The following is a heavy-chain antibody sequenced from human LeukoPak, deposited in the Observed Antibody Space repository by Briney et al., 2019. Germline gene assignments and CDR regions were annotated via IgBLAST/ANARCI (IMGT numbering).Heavy chain of an antibody. J-gene: IGHJ4*02. CDR1: GFTFDDYA. D-gene: IGHD5-18*01. Sequence: PGRSLRLSCAASGFTFDDYAMHWVRQAPGKGLEWVSGISWNSGSIGYADSVKGRFTISRDNAKNSLYLQMNSLRAEDTALYYCAKDGGDTAMTYFDYWGQGTLATVSS. CDR2: ISWNSGSI. CDR3: AKDGGDTAMTYFDY. V-gene: IGHV3-9*01.